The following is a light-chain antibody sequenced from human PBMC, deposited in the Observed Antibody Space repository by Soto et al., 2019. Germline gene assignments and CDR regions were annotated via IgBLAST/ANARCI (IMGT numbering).Light chain of an antibody. CDR2: RNN. CDR3: AAWDDSLSGV. V-gene: IGLV1-47*01. J-gene: IGLJ2*01. Sequence: QSVLTQPPSASGTPGQRVTISCSGSSSNIGSNYVYGYQQLPGTAPKLLIYRNNQRPSGVPDRFAGSKSGTSAALAISGLRSEDGAYYYCAAWDDSLSGVFGGGTKLTVL. CDR1: SSNIGSNY.